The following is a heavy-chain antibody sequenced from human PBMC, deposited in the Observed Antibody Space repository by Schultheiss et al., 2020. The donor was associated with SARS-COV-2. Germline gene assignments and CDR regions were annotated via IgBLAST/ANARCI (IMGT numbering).Heavy chain of an antibody. CDR1: GFTFSNYA. D-gene: IGHD3-10*01. Sequence: GESLKISCAASGFTFSNYAMHWVRQAPGKGLDWVAVISYDGTKKYYADSVKGRFTISRDNSKKTLYLQMNSLRAEDTAVYYCARPMVRGPWYYYMDVWGKGTTVTVSS. CDR3: ARPMVRGPWYYYMDV. V-gene: IGHV3-30*01. J-gene: IGHJ6*03. CDR2: ISYDGTKK.